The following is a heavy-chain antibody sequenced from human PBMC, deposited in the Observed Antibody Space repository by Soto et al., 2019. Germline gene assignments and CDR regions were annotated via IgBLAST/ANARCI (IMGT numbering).Heavy chain of an antibody. D-gene: IGHD2-2*01. Sequence: GESLKISCKGSGYSFTSYWIGWVRQMPGKGLEWMGIIYPGDSDTRYSPSFQGQVTISADKSISTAYLQWSSLKASDTAMYYCARLGVVYRSITSCSRPQSYYIDYWGQGTLVTVSS. V-gene: IGHV5-51*01. CDR2: IYPGDSDT. CDR1: GYSFTSYW. J-gene: IGHJ4*02. CDR3: ARLGVVYRSITSCSRPQSYYIDY.